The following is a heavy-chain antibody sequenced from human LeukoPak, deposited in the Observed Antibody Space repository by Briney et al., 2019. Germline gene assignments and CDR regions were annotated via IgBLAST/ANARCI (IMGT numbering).Heavy chain of an antibody. CDR3: AKDSPGRGLDV. CDR1: GFTVSSNS. CDR2: IYTGGDT. Sequence: GGSLRLSCAASGFTVSSNSMSWVRQAPGTGLERVSIIYTGGDTYFADSVKGRFTISRDNSKNTLYVQMNSLRAEDTAVYYCAKDSPGRGLDVWGQGTTVTVSS. J-gene: IGHJ6*02. V-gene: IGHV3-66*01.